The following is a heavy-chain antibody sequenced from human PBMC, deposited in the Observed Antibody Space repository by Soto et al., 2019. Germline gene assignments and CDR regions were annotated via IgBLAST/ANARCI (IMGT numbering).Heavy chain of an antibody. J-gene: IGHJ4*02. D-gene: IGHD1-26*01. V-gene: IGHV3-7*02. CDR3: ASSREDY. CDR2: IKQDGSEK. Sequence: EVHLVESGGGLVRPGGSLRLSCAASGFTFINYWMTWVRQAPGKGLEWVANIKQDGSEKYYVDSVKGRFTISRDNAKNSRYLQMNNLRAEDTAIYYCASSREDYWGQGTLVTVSS. CDR1: GFTFINYW.